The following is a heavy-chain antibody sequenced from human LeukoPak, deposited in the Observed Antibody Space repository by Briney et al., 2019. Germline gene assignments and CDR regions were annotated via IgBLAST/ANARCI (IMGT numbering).Heavy chain of an antibody. CDR2: IYYSGST. V-gene: IGHV4-31*03. J-gene: IGHJ5*02. CDR3: ARESCYAPFGFDP. Sequence: SETLSLTCTVSGGSISSGGYYWSWIRQHPGKGLEWIGYIYYSGSTYYNPSLKSRVTISVDTSKNQFSLKLSSVTAADTAVYYCARESCYAPFGFDPWGQGTLVTVSS. CDR1: GGSISSGGYY. D-gene: IGHD3-3*01.